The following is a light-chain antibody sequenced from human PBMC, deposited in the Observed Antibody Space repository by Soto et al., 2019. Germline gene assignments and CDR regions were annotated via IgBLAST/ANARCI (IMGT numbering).Light chain of an antibody. J-gene: IGKJ4*02. V-gene: IGKV3-15*01. CDR2: AAS. Sequence: EIVMTQSPATLSVSPGEGATLSCKASQNVYHNLAWYQQRPGQPPRLLIYAASTRATGISARFSGSGYGTEFTRTDSSVQSEDFAVYFCQQCRNWPLTFGGVTKVEIK. CDR1: QNVYHN. CDR3: QQCRNWPLT.